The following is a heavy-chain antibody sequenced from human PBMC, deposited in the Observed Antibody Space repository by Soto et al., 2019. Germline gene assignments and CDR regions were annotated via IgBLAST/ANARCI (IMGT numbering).Heavy chain of an antibody. CDR3: AHYDYDILSGFSFDY. J-gene: IGHJ4*02. CDR1: GFSLSTGGVG. V-gene: IGHV2-5*02. D-gene: IGHD3-9*01. CDR2: IYWDDDK. Sequence: SGPTLVNPTQTLTLTCTFSGFSLSTGGVGADWIRQPPGKALEWLALIYWDDDKRYSPSLKSRLTITKDTSKKQVVITMTNMDPVDTATYYCAHYDYDILSGFSFDYWGQGTLVAVSS.